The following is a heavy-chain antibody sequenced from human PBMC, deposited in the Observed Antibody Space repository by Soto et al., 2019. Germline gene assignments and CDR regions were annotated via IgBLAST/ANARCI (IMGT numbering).Heavy chain of an antibody. J-gene: IGHJ4*01. Sequence: WGSLRVSCAASGFTFSNFAMSLVRHAPGKRLELVSTISGSGGTTYYADSVKGRFTISRDNSKNTLYLQMNSLRADYTAVYYCANKMTTFDYWGQGTLVTVSS. CDR3: ANKMTTFDY. V-gene: IGHV3-23*01. D-gene: IGHD4-4*01. CDR1: GFTFSNFA. CDR2: ISGSGGTT.